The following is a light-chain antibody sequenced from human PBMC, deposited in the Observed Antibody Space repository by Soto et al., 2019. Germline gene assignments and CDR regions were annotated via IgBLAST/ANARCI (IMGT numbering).Light chain of an antibody. J-gene: IGLJ1*01. V-gene: IGLV2-8*01. CDR2: EVS. CDR3: NSYADSNKFV. CDR1: SSDVGGYNY. Sequence: QSVLTPPPSASGSPGQSVTISCTGTSSDVGGYNYVSWYQQHPGKAPKLMIYEVSKRPSGVPDRFSGSKSGNTASLTVSGLQAEDEADYYCNSYADSNKFVFGSGTKVTVL.